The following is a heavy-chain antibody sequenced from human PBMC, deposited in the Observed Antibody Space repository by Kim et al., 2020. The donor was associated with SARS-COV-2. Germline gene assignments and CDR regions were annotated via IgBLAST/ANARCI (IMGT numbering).Heavy chain of an antibody. CDR2: IIPIFGTA. V-gene: IGHV1-69*13. Sequence: SVKVSCKASGGTFSSYAISWVRQAPGQGLEWMGGIIPIFGTANYAQKFQGRVTITADESTSTAYMELSSLRSEDTAVYYCASEIWGNISRYYYYYGMDVWGQGTTVTVSS. CDR1: GGTFSSYA. CDR3: ASEIWGNISRYYYYYGMDV. J-gene: IGHJ6*02. D-gene: IGHD3-16*01.